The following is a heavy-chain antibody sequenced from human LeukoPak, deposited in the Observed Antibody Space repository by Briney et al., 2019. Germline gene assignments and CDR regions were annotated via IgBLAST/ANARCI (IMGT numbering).Heavy chain of an antibody. CDR1: GYTFTSYG. D-gene: IGHD5-18*01. Sequence: GASVKVSCKASGYTFTSYGISWVRQAPGQGLEWMGWISAYNGNTNYAQKLQGRVTMTTDTSTSTAYMELRSLRSDDTAVYYCARDLPLLPPGGDTAMVPFDYWGQGTLVTVSS. V-gene: IGHV1-18*01. CDR3: ARDLPLLPPGGDTAMVPFDY. J-gene: IGHJ4*02. CDR2: ISAYNGNT.